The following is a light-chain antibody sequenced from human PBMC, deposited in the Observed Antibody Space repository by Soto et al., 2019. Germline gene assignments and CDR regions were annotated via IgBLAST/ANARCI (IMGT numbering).Light chain of an antibody. V-gene: IGKV3-11*01. J-gene: IGKJ1*01. CDR3: QQRSNWPPAWT. Sequence: EIVLPQSPATLSLSPGERATLSCRASQSVSSYLAWYQQKPCQAPRLLIYDASNRATGIPARFSGSGSGTDFTLTISSLEPEDFAVYYCQQRSNWPPAWTFGQGTKVEIK. CDR2: DAS. CDR1: QSVSSY.